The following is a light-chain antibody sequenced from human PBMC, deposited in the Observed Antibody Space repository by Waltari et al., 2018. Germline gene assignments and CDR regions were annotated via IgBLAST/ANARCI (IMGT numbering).Light chain of an antibody. CDR3: MQAIRTPRT. Sequence: DVVMTQSPLSLPVTPGEPASISCRSSESLLHSNGNTYLAWDLQKPGQSPQLLIYLGFTRASGVPDRFSGSGSGTDFTLKISRVEAEDVGIYYCMQAIRTPRTFAQGTKVEIK. CDR1: ESLLHSNGNTY. CDR2: LGF. V-gene: IGKV2-28*01. J-gene: IGKJ1*01.